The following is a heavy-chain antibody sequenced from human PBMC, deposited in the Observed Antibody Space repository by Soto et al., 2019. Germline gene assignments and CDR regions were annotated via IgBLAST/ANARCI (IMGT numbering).Heavy chain of an antibody. CDR1: GFTFSSYG. CDR3: ARDGEAGYCSSTSCHYYYGMDV. V-gene: IGHV3-33*01. J-gene: IGHJ6*04. Sequence: GGSLRLSCAASGFTFSSYGMHWVRQAPGKGLEWVAVIWYDGSNKYYADSVKGRFTISRDNSKNTLYLQMNSLRAEDTAVYYCARDGEAGYCSSTSCHYYYGMDVWGKGTTVTVSS. D-gene: IGHD2-2*01. CDR2: IWYDGSNK.